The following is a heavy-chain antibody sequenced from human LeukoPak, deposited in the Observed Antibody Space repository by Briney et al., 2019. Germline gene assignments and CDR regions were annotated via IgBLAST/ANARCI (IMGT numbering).Heavy chain of an antibody. D-gene: IGHD6-19*01. V-gene: IGHV4-34*01. CDR3: ARAPIRRSYSSGWYRRFDY. J-gene: IGHJ4*02. Sequence: GSPNYNPSLKSRVTISVDTSKNQFSLKLSSVTAADTAVYYCARAPIRRSYSSGWYRRFDYWGQGTLVTVSS. CDR2: GSP.